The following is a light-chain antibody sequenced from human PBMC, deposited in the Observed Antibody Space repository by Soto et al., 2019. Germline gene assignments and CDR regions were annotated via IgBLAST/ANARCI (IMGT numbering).Light chain of an antibody. Sequence: QSVLTQPPSASGTPGQRVTISCSGSSSNIGSSHVHWNQQLPGAAPKLLIYRNNQRPSGVPDRFSGSKSGTSASLAISGLRSEDEAEYYCAAWDDSLSAWVFGGGTQLTVL. CDR3: AAWDDSLSAWV. J-gene: IGLJ3*02. CDR2: RNN. V-gene: IGLV1-47*01. CDR1: SSNIGSSH.